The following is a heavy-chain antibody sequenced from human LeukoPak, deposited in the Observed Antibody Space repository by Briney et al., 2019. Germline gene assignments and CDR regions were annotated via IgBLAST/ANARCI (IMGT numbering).Heavy chain of an antibody. CDR3: ARPKSVVTPADAFDI. V-gene: IGHV5-51*01. Sequence: GESLKISCKGSGYSFTSYWIGWVRQMPGKGLEWMGIIYPGDSDTRYSPSFQGQVTISADKSISTAYLQWSSLKASDTAMYFCARPKSVVTPADAFDIWGQGTMVTVSS. J-gene: IGHJ3*02. CDR2: IYPGDSDT. D-gene: IGHD4-23*01. CDR1: GYSFTSYW.